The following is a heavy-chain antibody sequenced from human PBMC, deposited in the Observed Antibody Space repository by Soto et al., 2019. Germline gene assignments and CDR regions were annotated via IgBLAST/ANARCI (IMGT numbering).Heavy chain of an antibody. CDR1: GFIFGNHG. J-gene: IGHJ4*02. D-gene: IGHD2-21*02. V-gene: IGHV3-23*01. Sequence: GGSLRISCAASGFIFGNHGMTWVRQAPGRALEWVATINASVIDTHYADSVKGRLTISRDNSKSTLDRQLTSLRDEDTAIYYCVSLVSAHLDFWGPGTLVTVSS. CDR2: INASVIDT. CDR3: VSLVSAHLDF.